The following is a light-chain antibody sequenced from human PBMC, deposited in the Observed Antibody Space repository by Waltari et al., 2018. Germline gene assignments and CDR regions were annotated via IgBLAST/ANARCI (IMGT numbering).Light chain of an antibody. J-gene: IGKJ4*01. CDR2: HAS. CDR3: QQRANWPPLT. CDR1: QSVSTF. Sequence: EIVLTQSSATLSLAPGERATLPCRASQSVSTFLAWYQQKPGQAPRLLIYHASTRATGIPARFSGSGSGTDFTLTISSLEPEDFAVYYCQQRANWPPLTFGGGTKVEI. V-gene: IGKV3-11*01.